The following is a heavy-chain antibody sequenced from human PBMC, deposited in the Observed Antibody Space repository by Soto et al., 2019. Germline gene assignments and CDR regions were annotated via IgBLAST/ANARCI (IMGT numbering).Heavy chain of an antibody. CDR2: IIPIFGTA. J-gene: IGHJ4*02. CDR3: ARAGPSRGEGDYYFDY. D-gene: IGHD3-16*01. V-gene: IGHV1-69*12. CDR1: GGTFSSYA. Sequence: QVQLVQSGAEVKKPGSSVKVSCKASGGTFSSYAISWVRQAPGQGLEWMGGIIPIFGTANYAQKFQGRVTITADESTRSDYMELSSLRSEDTDVYYCARAGPSRGEGDYYFDYWGQGTLVTVSS.